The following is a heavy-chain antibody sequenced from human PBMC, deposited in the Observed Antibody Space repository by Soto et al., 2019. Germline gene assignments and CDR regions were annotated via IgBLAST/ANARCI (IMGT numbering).Heavy chain of an antibody. CDR3: VRDSVRFGPAFDS. CDR1: GGSIRSGDYY. D-gene: IGHD3-3*01. CDR2: VFHTGTAY. J-gene: IGHJ4*02. V-gene: IGHV4-30-4*01. Sequence: PSETLSLTCTVSGGSIRSGDYYWTWIRQPPGKGLEWIGYVFHTGTAYYYNPSLKSRVNMSIDTSKNQFSLKLNSVTAADTAIYYCVRDSVRFGPAFDSWGQGTQVTVSS.